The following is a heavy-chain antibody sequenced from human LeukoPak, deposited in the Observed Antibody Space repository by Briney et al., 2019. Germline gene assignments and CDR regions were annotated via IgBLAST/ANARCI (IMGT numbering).Heavy chain of an antibody. D-gene: IGHD6-25*01. Sequence: GGSLRLSCAASGFTFSSYWMHWVREAPGKGLVWVSRINSDGSSTSYADSVKGRFTISRDNAKNTLYLQMNILRAEDTAVYYCARLGSQGGVAALDYWGQGTLVTVSS. CDR3: ARLGSQGGVAALDY. CDR1: GFTFSSYW. J-gene: IGHJ4*02. CDR2: INSDGSST. V-gene: IGHV3-74*01.